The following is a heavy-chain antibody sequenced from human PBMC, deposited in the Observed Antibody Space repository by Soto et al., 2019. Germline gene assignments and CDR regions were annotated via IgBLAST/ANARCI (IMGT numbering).Heavy chain of an antibody. Sequence: QVQLVQSGAEVKKPGSSVKVSCKASGGAFRDYAFSWVRQAPGQGLEWLGGIMPIFRAPDYAQKFQGRVTITADESTRSDRMEKRSLRSEDTAVYYGASWLKGADIGNYYYGMDVWGQGTTVTVS. D-gene: IGHD2-15*01. CDR2: IMPIFRAP. J-gene: IGHJ6*02. CDR3: ASWLKGADIGNYYYGMDV. V-gene: IGHV1-69*12. CDR1: GGAFRDYA.